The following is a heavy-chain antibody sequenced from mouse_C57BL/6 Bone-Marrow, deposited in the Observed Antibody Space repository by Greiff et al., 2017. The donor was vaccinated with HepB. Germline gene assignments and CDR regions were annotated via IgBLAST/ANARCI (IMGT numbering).Heavy chain of an antibody. CDR1: GYTFTSYW. CDR2: IDPSDSYT. V-gene: IGHV1-50*01. CDR3: ARDSNYDYYAMDY. Sequence: VQLQQPGAELVKPGASVKLSCKASGYTFTSYWMQWVKQRPGQGLEWIGEIDPSDSYTNYNQKFKGKATLTVDTSSSTAYMQLSSLTSEDSAVYYCARDSNYDYYAMDYWGQGTSVTVSS. D-gene: IGHD2-5*01. J-gene: IGHJ4*01.